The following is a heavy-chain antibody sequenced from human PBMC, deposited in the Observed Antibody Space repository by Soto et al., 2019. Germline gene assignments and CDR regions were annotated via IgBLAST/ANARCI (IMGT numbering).Heavy chain of an antibody. D-gene: IGHD2-2*01. CDR2: IYYSGST. CDR3: ARERRVVPAAMLSYYYGMDV. CDR1: GGSISSGGYY. Sequence: PSETLSLTCTVSGGSISSGGYYWSWIRQHPGKGLEWIGYIYYSGSTYYNPSLKSRVTISVDTSKNQFSLKLSSVTAADTVVYYCARERRVVPAAMLSYYYGMDVWGQGTTVTVSS. V-gene: IGHV4-31*03. J-gene: IGHJ6*02.